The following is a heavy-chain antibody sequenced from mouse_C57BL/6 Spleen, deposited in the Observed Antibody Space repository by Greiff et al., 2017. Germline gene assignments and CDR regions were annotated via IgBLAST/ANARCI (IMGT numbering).Heavy chain of an antibody. Sequence: VQLQQSGPELVKPGASVKISCKASGYAFSSSWMNWVKQRPGKGLEWIGRIYPGDGDTNYNGKFKGQATLTADKSSSTAYMQLSILTSEDYAVYFCAGDDYDEGAWFAYWGQGTLVTVSA. CDR3: AGDDYDEGAWFAY. D-gene: IGHD2-4*01. CDR2: IYPGDGDT. J-gene: IGHJ3*01. V-gene: IGHV1-82*01. CDR1: GYAFSSSW.